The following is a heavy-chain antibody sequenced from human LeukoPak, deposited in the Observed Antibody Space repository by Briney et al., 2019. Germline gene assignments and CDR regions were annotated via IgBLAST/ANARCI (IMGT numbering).Heavy chain of an antibody. CDR2: IYYSGST. D-gene: IGHD3-22*01. CDR1: GGSISSYY. Sequence: SETLSLTCTVSGGSISSYYWSWIRQPPGKGLEWIGYIYYSGSTNYNPSLKSRVTIPVDTSKIQFSLKLSSVTAADTAVYYCARERGMYYYDSSGDDYWGQGTLVTVSS. J-gene: IGHJ4*02. V-gene: IGHV4-59*12. CDR3: ARERGMYYYDSSGDDY.